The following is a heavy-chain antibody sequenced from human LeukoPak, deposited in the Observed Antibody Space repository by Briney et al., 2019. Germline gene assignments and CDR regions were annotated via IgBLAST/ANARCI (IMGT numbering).Heavy chain of an antibody. CDR3: ARHPFATPFDY. D-gene: IGHD2-15*01. CDR1: GGSFSGYY. Sequence: MSSETLSLTCAVYGGSFSGYYWSWIRQPPGKGLEWIGYIYHSGDTNHNPSLKSRVTISTDTSKNQFSLELSSVTAADTAVYYCARHPFATPFDYWGQGILVTVSS. V-gene: IGHV4-59*08. J-gene: IGHJ4*02. CDR2: IYHSGDT.